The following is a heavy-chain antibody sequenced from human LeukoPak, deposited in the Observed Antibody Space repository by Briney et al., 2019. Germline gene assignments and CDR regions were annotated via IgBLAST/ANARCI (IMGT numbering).Heavy chain of an antibody. J-gene: IGHJ3*02. Sequence: SETLSLTCTVSGGSISSGGYYWSWIRQHPGKGLEWIGYIYYSGSTYYNPSLKSRVTISVDTSKNQFSLKLSSVTAADTAVYDCARYTRDIVVVVAATGDVFDIWGQGTMVTVSS. V-gene: IGHV4-31*03. CDR1: GGSISSGGYY. CDR3: ARYTRDIVVVVAATGDVFDI. CDR2: IYYSGST. D-gene: IGHD2-15*01.